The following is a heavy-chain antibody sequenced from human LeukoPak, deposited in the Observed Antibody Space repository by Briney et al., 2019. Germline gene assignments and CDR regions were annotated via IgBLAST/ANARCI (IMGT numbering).Heavy chain of an antibody. J-gene: IGHJ4*02. Sequence: PGGSLRLSCTASGFTFRSYSMNWVRQAPGKGLEWVSYISSSSSTIYYADSVKGRFTISRDRSKNSVYLQMNSLRPDDTALYYCAKDGGRYRFDFWGQGTMVTVSS. CDR1: GFTFRSYS. CDR3: AKDGGRYRFDF. CDR2: ISSSSSTI. D-gene: IGHD3-16*02. V-gene: IGHV3-48*01.